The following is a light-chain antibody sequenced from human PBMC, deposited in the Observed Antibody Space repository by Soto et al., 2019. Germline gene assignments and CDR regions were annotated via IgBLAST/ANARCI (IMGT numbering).Light chain of an antibody. CDR3: AAWDDSPNGYV. J-gene: IGLJ1*01. CDR1: SSNIGSNT. Sequence: QSVLTQPPSASGTPGQRVTISCSGSSSNIGSNTVNRYQQLPGTAPKLLIYSNNQRPSGVPDRFSGSKSGTSASLAISGLQSEDEADYYCAAWDDSPNGYVFGTGTKVTVL. CDR2: SNN. V-gene: IGLV1-44*01.